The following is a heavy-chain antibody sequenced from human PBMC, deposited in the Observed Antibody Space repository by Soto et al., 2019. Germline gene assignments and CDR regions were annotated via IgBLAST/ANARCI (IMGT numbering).Heavy chain of an antibody. CDR1: SGSISSDY. J-gene: IGHJ4*02. D-gene: IGHD2-8*01. CDR2: IYYSGST. CDR3: ARRYAGNFDY. Sequence: SDILSLICTVSSGSISSDYWGWIRQPPGKGLEWIGYIYYSGSTNYNPSLKSRVTIPVDTSKNQFSLKLSSVTAADTAVYYCARRYAGNFDYWGQGTLVTVS. V-gene: IGHV4-59*07.